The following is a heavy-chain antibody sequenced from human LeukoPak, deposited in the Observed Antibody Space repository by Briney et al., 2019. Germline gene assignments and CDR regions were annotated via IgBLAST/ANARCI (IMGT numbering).Heavy chain of an antibody. D-gene: IGHD5-18*01. Sequence: PGGSLRLSCAASGFTFSNYWMNWVRQAPGKGMEWVANINRDGSEKNYVDSVKGRFTISRDNAKNSLYLQMNSLRAEDTAVYYCARPHSYGYAYFDYWGQGILVTVSS. CDR2: INRDGSEK. CDR3: ARPHSYGYAYFDY. V-gene: IGHV3-7*02. CDR1: GFTFSNYW. J-gene: IGHJ4*02.